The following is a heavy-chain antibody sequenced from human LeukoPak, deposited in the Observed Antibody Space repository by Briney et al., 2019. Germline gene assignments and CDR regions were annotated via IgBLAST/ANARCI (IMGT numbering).Heavy chain of an antibody. D-gene: IGHD5-12*01. V-gene: IGHV4-59*08. J-gene: IGHJ3*02. CDR1: GGSISSYY. Sequence: SETLSLTCTVSGGSISSYYWSWIRQPPGKGLEWIGYIYYSGSTNYNPSLKSRVTISVDTSKNQFSLKLSSVTAADTAVYYCARLEGYVDAFDIWGQGTMVIVSS. CDR2: IYYSGST. CDR3: ARLEGYVDAFDI.